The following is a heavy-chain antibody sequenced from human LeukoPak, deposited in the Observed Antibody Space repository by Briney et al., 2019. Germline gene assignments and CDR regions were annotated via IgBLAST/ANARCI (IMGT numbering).Heavy chain of an antibody. V-gene: IGHV3-30*02. CDR1: GFTFRSYG. CDR3: AKEWQWQLLIVDS. J-gene: IGHJ4*02. Sequence: TGGSLRLSCAASGFTFRSYGMHWVRQAPGMGLEWMAFIRYDGSNKYYADSVKGRFTIFRDNSKNTLYLQMNSARAVDTAVYYCAKEWQWQLLIVDSWGQGTLVTVSS. D-gene: IGHD1-26*01. CDR2: IRYDGSNK.